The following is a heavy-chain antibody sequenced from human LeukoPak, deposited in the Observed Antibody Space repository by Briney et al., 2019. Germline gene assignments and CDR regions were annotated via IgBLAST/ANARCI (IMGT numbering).Heavy chain of an antibody. V-gene: IGHV3-20*04. CDR1: GFTFDDYG. CDR2: INWNGGST. CDR3: ASHRRGFPDY. D-gene: IGHD3-16*02. Sequence: PGGSLRFSCAASGFTFDDYGMSWVRQAPGKGLEWVSSINWNGGSTGYADSVKGRFTISRDNAKNSLYLQMNSLRAEDTALYYCASHRRGFPDYWGQGTLVTVSS. J-gene: IGHJ4*02.